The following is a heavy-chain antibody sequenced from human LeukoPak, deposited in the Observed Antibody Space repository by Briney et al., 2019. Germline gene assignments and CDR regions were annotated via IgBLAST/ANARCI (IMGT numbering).Heavy chain of an antibody. CDR2: IYYSGST. D-gene: IGHD3-16*01. V-gene: IGHV4-39*07. CDR3: ARETSQKGAHYMDV. Sequence: SQTLSLTCTVSGGSISSTSYYWGWIRQPPGKGLEWIGNIYYSGSTYYNPSLKSRVTISVDTSKNQLSLKLSSVTAADTAVYYCARETSQKGAHYMDVWGKGTTVTISS. J-gene: IGHJ6*03. CDR1: GGSISSTSYY.